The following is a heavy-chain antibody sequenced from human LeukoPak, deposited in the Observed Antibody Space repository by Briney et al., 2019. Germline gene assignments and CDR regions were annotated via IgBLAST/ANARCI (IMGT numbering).Heavy chain of an antibody. CDR2: IKQDGSEK. V-gene: IGHV3-7*01. Sequence: GGSLRLSCAASGFTFSSYWMSWVRQAPGKGLEWVANIKQDGSEKYYVDSVKGRFTISRDNAKNSLYLQMNSLRAGDTAVYYCARDPGGTDLAAFPAYWGQGTLVTVSS. J-gene: IGHJ4*02. CDR3: ARDPGGTDLAAFPAY. D-gene: IGHD3-16*01. CDR1: GFTFSSYW.